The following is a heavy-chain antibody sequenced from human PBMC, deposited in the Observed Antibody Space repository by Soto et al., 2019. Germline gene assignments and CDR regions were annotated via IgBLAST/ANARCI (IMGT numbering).Heavy chain of an antibody. D-gene: IGHD2-2*01. CDR2: ISSSGSTI. CDR1: GFTFSSYV. J-gene: IGHJ6*02. CDR3: ARDSGCSSTSCYLRSDYYYYGMDV. Sequence: GGSLRLSCAASGFTFSSYVMNWVRQAPGKGLEWVSYISSSGSTIYYADSVKGRFTISRDNAKNSLYLQMNSLRAEDTAVYYCARDSGCSSTSCYLRSDYYYYGMDVWGQGTTVTVSS. V-gene: IGHV3-48*03.